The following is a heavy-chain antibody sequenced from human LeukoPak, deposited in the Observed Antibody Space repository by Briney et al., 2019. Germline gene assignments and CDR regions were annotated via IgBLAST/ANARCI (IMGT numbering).Heavy chain of an antibody. J-gene: IGHJ5*02. V-gene: IGHV4-34*01. CDR2: INHSGST. CDR3: ARSGAFCSGEDCYSGRTWFDP. CDR1: GGSFSGYY. D-gene: IGHD2-15*01. Sequence: SETLSLTCAVYGGSFSGYYWSWIRQPPGKGREWIGEINHSGSTNYNPSLKSRVTISVDTSKNQFSLKLSSVTAADTAVYYCARSGAFCSGEDCYSGRTWFDPWGQGTLVTISS.